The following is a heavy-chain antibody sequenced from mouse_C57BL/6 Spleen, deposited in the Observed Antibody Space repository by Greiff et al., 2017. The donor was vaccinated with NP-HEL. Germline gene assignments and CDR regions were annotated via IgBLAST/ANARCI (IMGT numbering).Heavy chain of an antibody. Sequence: QVQLQQSGPELVKPGASVKISCKASGYAFSSSWMNWVKQRPGKGLEWIGRIYPGDGDTNYNGKFKGKATLTADKSSSTAYMQLSSLTSEDSAVYFCARFRQLSLRGDYWGQGTTLTVSS. CDR1: GYAFSSSW. CDR3: ARFRQLSLRGDY. J-gene: IGHJ2*01. CDR2: IYPGDGDT. V-gene: IGHV1-82*01. D-gene: IGHD3-2*02.